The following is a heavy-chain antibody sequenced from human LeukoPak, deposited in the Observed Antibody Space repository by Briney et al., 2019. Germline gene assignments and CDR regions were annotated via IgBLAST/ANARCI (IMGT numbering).Heavy chain of an antibody. J-gene: IGHJ4*02. D-gene: IGHD4-17*01. Sequence: SGPTLVNPTQTLTLTCTFSGFSLGTGGVGVGWIRQPPGKALEWLSLIYWDDDKRYSPSLKSRLTITKDTSKNQVVLTMTNMDPVDTATYYCAHRPYGDYEFDYWGQGTLVTVSS. CDR3: AHRPYGDYEFDY. CDR2: IYWDDDK. CDR1: GFSLGTGGVG. V-gene: IGHV2-5*02.